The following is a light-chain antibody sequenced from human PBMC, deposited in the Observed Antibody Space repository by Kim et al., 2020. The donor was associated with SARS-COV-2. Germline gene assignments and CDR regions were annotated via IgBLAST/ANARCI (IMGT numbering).Light chain of an antibody. V-gene: IGLV10-54*01. CDR1: SNNVGNQG. CDR2: RNN. Sequence: QARLTQPPSVSKGLRQTATLTCTGNSNNVGNQGAAWLQQHQGHPPKLLSYRNNNRPSGISERLSASRSGNTASLTITGLQPEDEADYYCSAWDSSLSGVFGGGTQLTVL. CDR3: SAWDSSLSGV. J-gene: IGLJ3*02.